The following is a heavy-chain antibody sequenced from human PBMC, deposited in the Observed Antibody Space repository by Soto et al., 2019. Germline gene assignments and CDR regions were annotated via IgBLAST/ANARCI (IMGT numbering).Heavy chain of an antibody. D-gene: IGHD6-19*01. CDR2: IKSKTDGGTT. CDR1: GFTFSNAW. Sequence: GGSLRLSCAASGFTFSNAWMNWVRQAPGKGLEWVGRIKSKTDGGTTDYAAPVKGRFTISRDDSKNTLYLQMNSLKTEDTAVYYCTTCIAVAGTGRYYYYGMDVWGQGTTVTVSS. V-gene: IGHV3-15*07. CDR3: TTCIAVAGTGRYYYYGMDV. J-gene: IGHJ6*02.